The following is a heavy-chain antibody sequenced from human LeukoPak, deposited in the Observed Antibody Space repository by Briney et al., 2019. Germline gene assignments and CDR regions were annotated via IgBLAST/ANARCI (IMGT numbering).Heavy chain of an antibody. J-gene: IGHJ4*02. D-gene: IGHD4-11*01. CDR3: VRSAFLTTEFYFDY. CDR1: GFTFGFHG. V-gene: IGHV3-7*01. Sequence: GGSLRLSCSGSGFTFGFHGVHWVRQAPGKGLEWVANIKQDGSEKYYVDSVKGRFTISRDNAKNSLYLQMNSLRAEDTAVYYCVRSAFLTTEFYFDYWGQGTLVTVSS. CDR2: IKQDGSEK.